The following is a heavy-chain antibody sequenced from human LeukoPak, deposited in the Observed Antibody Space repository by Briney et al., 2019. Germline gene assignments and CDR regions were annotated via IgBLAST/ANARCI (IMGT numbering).Heavy chain of an antibody. V-gene: IGHV3-23*01. D-gene: IGHD3-22*01. CDR2: ISSGGVST. J-gene: IGHJ4*02. CDR1: GFTFSSYA. Sequence: PGGSLRLSCAASGFTFSSYAMNWVRQAPGKGLEWVSGISSGGVSTYYADSVKGRFTISRDNSKNTLYLQMNSLRAEDTAVYYCAPDYYYFDSSGYYYFDYWGQGTLVTVSS. CDR3: APDYYYFDSSGYYYFDY.